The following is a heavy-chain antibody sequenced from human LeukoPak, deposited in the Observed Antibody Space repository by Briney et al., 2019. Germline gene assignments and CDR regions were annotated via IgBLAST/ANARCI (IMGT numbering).Heavy chain of an antibody. V-gene: IGHV1-2*02. CDR3: ARDQSEDFINWFDP. J-gene: IGHJ5*02. CDR2: INPNSGGT. CDR1: GYTFTDYY. D-gene: IGHD2/OR15-2a*01. Sequence: GASVKVSCKASGYTFTDYYIHWVRQAPGQGLEWMGWINPNSGGTNYAQNFQGRVTMTWDTSISTAYMELSSLTSDDTAVYYCARDQSEDFINWFDPWGQGTLVTVSS.